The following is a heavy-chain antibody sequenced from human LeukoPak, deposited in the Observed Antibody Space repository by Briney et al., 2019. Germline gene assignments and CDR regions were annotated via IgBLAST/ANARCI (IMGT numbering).Heavy chain of an antibody. CDR2: IYHSGRT. Sequence: SETLSLTCTVSGGSISSYYWGWIRQPPGKGLEWIGSIYHSGRTYFNPSLKSRVTISVDTSKNQFSLKLSSVTAADTAVYFCARGPYSYDSSGAFDIWGQGTMVTVSS. CDR1: GGSISSYY. D-gene: IGHD3-22*01. CDR3: ARGPYSYDSSGAFDI. J-gene: IGHJ3*02. V-gene: IGHV4-38-2*02.